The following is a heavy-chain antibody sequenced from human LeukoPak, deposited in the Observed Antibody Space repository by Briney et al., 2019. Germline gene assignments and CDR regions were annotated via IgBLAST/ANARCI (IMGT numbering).Heavy chain of an antibody. CDR1: GGSISSSSYY. J-gene: IGHJ5*02. CDR3: ASYYYDSSGYYHTRNWFDP. CDR2: IYYSGST. Sequence: SETLSLTCTVSGGSISSSSYYWGWIRQPPGKGLEWIGSIYYSGSTYYNPSLKSRVTISVDTSKNQFSLKLSSVTAADTAVYYCASYYYDSSGYYHTRNWFDPWGQGTLVTVSS. V-gene: IGHV4-39*07. D-gene: IGHD3-22*01.